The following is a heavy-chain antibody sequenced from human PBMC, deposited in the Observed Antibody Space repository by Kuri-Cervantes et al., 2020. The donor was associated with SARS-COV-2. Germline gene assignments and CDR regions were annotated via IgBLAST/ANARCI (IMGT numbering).Heavy chain of an antibody. CDR3: ARAYYYDFWSGYGAFDY. D-gene: IGHD3-3*01. Sequence: SETLSPTCAVYGGSFSGYYWSWIRQPPGKGLEWIGEINHSGSTNYNPSLKSRVTISVDTSKNQFSLKLSSVTAADTAVYYCARAYYYDFWSGYGAFDYWGQGTLVTVSS. CDR2: INHSGST. CDR1: GGSFSGYY. V-gene: IGHV4-34*01. J-gene: IGHJ4*02.